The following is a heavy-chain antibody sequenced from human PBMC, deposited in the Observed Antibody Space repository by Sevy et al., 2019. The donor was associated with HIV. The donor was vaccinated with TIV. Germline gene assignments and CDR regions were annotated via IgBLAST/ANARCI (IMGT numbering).Heavy chain of an antibody. V-gene: IGHV3-30*04. J-gene: IGHJ4*02. CDR2: ISYDGSNK. Sequence: GGSLRLSCAASGFTFSSYAMHWVRQAPGKGLEWVAVISYDGSNKYYADSVKGRFTISRDNSKNTLYLQMNSLRAEDTAVYYCARGWGSIAVAFGYWGQGTLVTVSS. D-gene: IGHD6-19*01. CDR3: ARGWGSIAVAFGY. CDR1: GFTFSSYA.